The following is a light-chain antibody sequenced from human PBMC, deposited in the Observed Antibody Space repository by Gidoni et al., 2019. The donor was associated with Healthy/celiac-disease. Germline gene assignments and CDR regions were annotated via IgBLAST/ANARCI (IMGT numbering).Light chain of an antibody. J-gene: IGKJ4*01. V-gene: IGKV3-15*01. CDR2: GAS. CDR1: QSVSSN. CDR3: QQYNNWPPVT. Sequence: EIVMTQSPATLSVSPGERATLSCRASQSVSSNLAWYQQKPGQAPKLLIYGASTRATGIPARFSGSGAGTEFTLTISSLQAEDFAVYYCQQYNNWPPVTFXGXTKVEIK.